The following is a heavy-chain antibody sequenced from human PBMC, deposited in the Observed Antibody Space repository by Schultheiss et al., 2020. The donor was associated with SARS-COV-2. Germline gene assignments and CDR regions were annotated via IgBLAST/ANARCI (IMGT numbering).Heavy chain of an antibody. CDR3: ARGGITGTTEHYYYYYGMDV. D-gene: IGHD1-7*01. Sequence: SETLSLTCAVSGGSISSGGYYWSWIRQHPGKGLEWIGYIYYSGSTYDNPSLKSRISLSIDTSKNQFSLELSSVTAADTAVYYCARGGITGTTEHYYYYYGMDVWGQGTTVTVSS. CDR2: IYYSGST. CDR1: GGSISSGGYY. V-gene: IGHV4-31*11. J-gene: IGHJ6*02.